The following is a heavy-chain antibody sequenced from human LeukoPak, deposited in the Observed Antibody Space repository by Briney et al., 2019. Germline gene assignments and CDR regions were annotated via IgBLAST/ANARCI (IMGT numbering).Heavy chain of an antibody. CDR3: ARDPYYDFWSGYSVADAFDI. D-gene: IGHD3-3*01. Sequence: ASVKVSCKASGYTFTSYGISWVRQAPGQGLEWMGWISAYNGNTNYAQKLQGRVTMTTDTSTSTAYMELRSLRSDDTAVYYCARDPYYDFWSGYSVADAFDIWGQGTMVTVSS. V-gene: IGHV1-18*01. CDR2: ISAYNGNT. CDR1: GYTFTSYG. J-gene: IGHJ3*02.